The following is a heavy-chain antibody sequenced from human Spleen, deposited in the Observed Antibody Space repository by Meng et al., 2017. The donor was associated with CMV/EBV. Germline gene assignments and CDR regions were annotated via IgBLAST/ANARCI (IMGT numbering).Heavy chain of an antibody. CDR2: ISSSRSYI. J-gene: IGHJ3*02. Sequence: GFTLSTYTMHWVGQAAGKGLEWVSSISSSRSYIHYRDSVKGRFTIARDNAKTSVYLQMNSLRAEDTALYFCARERLYQPLWGDALDIWGQGTMVTVSS. V-gene: IGHV3-21*01. CDR3: ARERLYQPLWGDALDI. D-gene: IGHD2-2*01. CDR1: GFTLSTYT.